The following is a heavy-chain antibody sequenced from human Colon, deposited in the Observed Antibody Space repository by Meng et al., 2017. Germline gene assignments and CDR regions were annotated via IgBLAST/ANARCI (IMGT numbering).Heavy chain of an antibody. D-gene: IGHD4-17*01. CDR1: GYSISSGYY. J-gene: IGHJ4*01. V-gene: IGHV4-38-2*01. CDR3: ARAFLNDFGDYGY. CDR2: IYHSGST. Sequence: SETLSLTCAVSGYSISSGYYWGWIRQPPGMGLEWIGSIYHSGSTYYSPSLKSRVTISVDTSKNHFSLKLSSVTAADTAVYYCARAFLNDFGDYGYWGQGNPVNGAS.